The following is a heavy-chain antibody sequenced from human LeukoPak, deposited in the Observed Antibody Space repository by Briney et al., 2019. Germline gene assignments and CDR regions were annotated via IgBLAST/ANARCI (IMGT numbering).Heavy chain of an antibody. CDR2: IKQDGSEK. Sequence: GGSLRLSCAASGFTFSSYWMCWVRQAPGKGLEWVANIKQDGSEKYYVDSVKGRFTISRDNAKNSLYLQMNSLRAEDTAVYYCARDWDSSGWLFDYWGQGTLVTVSS. J-gene: IGHJ4*02. CDR3: ARDWDSSGWLFDY. V-gene: IGHV3-7*01. D-gene: IGHD6-19*01. CDR1: GFTFSSYW.